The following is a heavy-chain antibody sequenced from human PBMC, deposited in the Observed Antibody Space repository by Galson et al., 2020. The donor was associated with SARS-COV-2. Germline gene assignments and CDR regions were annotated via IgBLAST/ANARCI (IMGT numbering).Heavy chain of an antibody. V-gene: IGHV4-59*08. CDR3: ARRLLPDY. Sequence: ASETLSLTCTVSGGPISSYYWSWIRQPPGKGLEWIGYIYYSGSTNYNPSLKSRVTISVDTSKNQFSLKLSSVTAADTAVYYCARRLLPDYWGQGTLVTVSS. D-gene: IGHD2-15*01. J-gene: IGHJ4*02. CDR2: IYYSGST. CDR1: GGPISSYY.